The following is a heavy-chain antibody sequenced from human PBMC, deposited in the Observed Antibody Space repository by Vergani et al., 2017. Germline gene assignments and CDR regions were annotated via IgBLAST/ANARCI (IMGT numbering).Heavy chain of an antibody. CDR1: GFTFNRYG. V-gene: IGHV3-30*02. CDR3: AXDLAYCHEGSCAL. CDR2: VLFDGSNE. J-gene: IGHJ4*02. D-gene: IGHD2-15*01. Sequence: QVQLVQSGGGVVQPGGSLRLSCVASGFTFNRYGMQGVRQAPGKGLEWVAYVLFDGSNEYYADSVKGRFIVSRDNSNDALYLQMNSLRTDDTAVYYCAXDLAYCHEGSCALWGQGSVVTVSS.